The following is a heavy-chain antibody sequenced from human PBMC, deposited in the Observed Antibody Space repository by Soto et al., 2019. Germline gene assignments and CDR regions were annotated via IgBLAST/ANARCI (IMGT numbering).Heavy chain of an antibody. J-gene: IGHJ4*02. CDR1: GDSVSSNSAT. V-gene: IGHV6-1*01. CDR3: ARARRAGSDFDY. CDR2: TYYRSKWYT. D-gene: IGHD3-10*01. Sequence: SQTLSLTCAISGDSVSSNSATWNWIRQSPSRGLEWLGRTYYRSKWYTDYALSVKGRMTIDPDTSKDQFSLQLNSVTPEDTAIYYCARARRAGSDFDYWGQGTLVTVSS.